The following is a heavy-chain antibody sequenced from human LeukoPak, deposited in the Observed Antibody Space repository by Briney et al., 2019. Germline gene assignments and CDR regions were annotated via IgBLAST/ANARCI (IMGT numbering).Heavy chain of an antibody. Sequence: SETLSLTCTVSGYSISSGYYWGWIRQPAGKGLEWIGRIYTSGSTNYNPSLKSRVTMSVDTSKNQFSLKLSSVTAADTAVYYCARRGKRITVILTQWPFDSWGQGTLVTVSS. CDR2: IYTSGST. CDR3: ARRGKRITVILTQWPFDS. V-gene: IGHV4-4*07. D-gene: IGHD2/OR15-2a*01. CDR1: GYSISSGYY. J-gene: IGHJ4*02.